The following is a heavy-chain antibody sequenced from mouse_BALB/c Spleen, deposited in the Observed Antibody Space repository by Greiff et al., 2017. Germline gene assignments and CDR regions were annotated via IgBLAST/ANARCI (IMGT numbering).Heavy chain of an antibody. CDR3: ARGGNGNYGGFAY. D-gene: IGHD2-1*01. Sequence: EVQGVESGGGLVKPGGSLKLSCAASGFTFSDYYMYWVRQTPEKRLEWVATISDGGSYTYYPDSVKGRFTISRDNAKNNLYLQMSSLKSEDTAMYYCARGGNGNYGGFAYWGQGNLVTVSA. CDR2: ISDGGSYT. J-gene: IGHJ3*01. V-gene: IGHV5-4*02. CDR1: GFTFSDYY.